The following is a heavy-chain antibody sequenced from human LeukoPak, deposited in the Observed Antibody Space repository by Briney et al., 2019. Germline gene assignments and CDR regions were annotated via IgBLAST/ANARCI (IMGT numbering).Heavy chain of an antibody. J-gene: IGHJ4*02. CDR3: ATNRGCSTTRCNRAFDY. D-gene: IGHD2-8*01. Sequence: SGGSLRLSCAASGFTFSSYAMSWVRQAPGKGLEWVAIISYDGNSEYYADSVKGRFTISRDNSNNTLYLEMSSVRPEDTATYYCATNRGCSTTRCNRAFDYWGQGTLVTVSS. CDR1: GFTFSSYA. V-gene: IGHV3-30-3*01. CDR2: ISYDGNSE.